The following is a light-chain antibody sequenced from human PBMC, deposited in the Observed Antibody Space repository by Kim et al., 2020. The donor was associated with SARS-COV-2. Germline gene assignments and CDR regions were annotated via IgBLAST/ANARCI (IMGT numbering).Light chain of an antibody. CDR3: NSRGSSDKLVL. CDR1: SLRSYY. CDR2: GKN. J-gene: IGLJ3*02. V-gene: IGLV3-19*01. Sequence: SSELTQDPAVSVALGQTVRITCQGDSLRSYYANWYQQKPGQAPVVVVYGKNNRPSGIPDRFSGSSSGNTASLTITGAQAEDEADYYCNSRGSSDKLVLFGGGTQLTVL.